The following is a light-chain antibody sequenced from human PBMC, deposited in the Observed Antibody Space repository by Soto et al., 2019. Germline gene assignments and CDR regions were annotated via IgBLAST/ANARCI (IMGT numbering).Light chain of an antibody. CDR1: QSISSW. CDR2: DAS. V-gene: IGKV1-5*01. J-gene: IGKJ1*01. CDR3: QQYNSYLWR. Sequence: DIQMTQSPSTLSASVGDRVTNTCRASQSISSWLAWYQQKPGKAPKLLIYDASRLESGVPSRFSGSGSGTEFTLTISSLQPDDLATYYCQQYNSYLWRFGQGTKVDIK.